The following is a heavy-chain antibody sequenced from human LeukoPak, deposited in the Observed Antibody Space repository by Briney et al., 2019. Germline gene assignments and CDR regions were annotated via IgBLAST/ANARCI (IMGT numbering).Heavy chain of an antibody. CDR1: GFSFSSYG. CDR2: IWYDGNNK. J-gene: IGHJ6*03. CDR3: ARDRYYGSENYYYYYHMDV. Sequence: GGSLRLSCAASGFSFSSYGMHWVRQAPGKGLEWVAVIWYDGNNKYYADSVKGRFTISRDNSKNTLHLQMNSLRAEVTALYYCARDRYYGSENYYYYYHMDVWGTGTTVTVSS. D-gene: IGHD3-10*01. V-gene: IGHV3-33*01.